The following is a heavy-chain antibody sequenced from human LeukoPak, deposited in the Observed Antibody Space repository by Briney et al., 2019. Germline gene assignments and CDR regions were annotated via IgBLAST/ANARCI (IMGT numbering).Heavy chain of an antibody. CDR2: IYSSGST. CDR3: ARPLYYYDSSGYFH. Sequence: SETLSLTCNVSGGSIRGYYWSWIRQPPGKGLEWIGYIYSSGSTNYNPSLKSRVTMSVDTSKNQFSLKLSSVTAADTAVYYCARPLYYYDSSGYFHWGQGTLVTVSS. V-gene: IGHV4-59*08. D-gene: IGHD3-22*01. CDR1: GGSIRGYY. J-gene: IGHJ4*02.